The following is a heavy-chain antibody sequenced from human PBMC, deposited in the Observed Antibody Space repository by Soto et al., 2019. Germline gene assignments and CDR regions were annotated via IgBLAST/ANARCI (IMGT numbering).Heavy chain of an antibody. CDR2: IWYDGSYE. CDR3: ARGNQYSGYYSHFDY. J-gene: IGHJ4*02. V-gene: IGHV3-33*01. Sequence: QVQLVESGGGVVQPGRSLRLSCAASGFTFSTHGMHWVRQAPGKGLEWVAVIWYDGSYEYYGDSVKGRFTISRDNSKNTLYLKMDSLRAEDTAVYYCARGNQYSGYYSHFDYWGQGTLVTVSA. CDR1: GFTFSTHG. D-gene: IGHD1-26*01.